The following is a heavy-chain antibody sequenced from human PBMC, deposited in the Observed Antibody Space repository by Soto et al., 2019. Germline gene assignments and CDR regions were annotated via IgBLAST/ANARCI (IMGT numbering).Heavy chain of an antibody. CDR2: IYHSGST. CDR3: ARDTFGDNPYGFDY. V-gene: IGHV4-4*02. J-gene: IGHJ4*02. Sequence: PSETLSLTCEVSGGSISSSNWWCWVRQPPGKGLEWIGEIYHSGSTNYNPSLKSRVTISVDKSKNEFYLKLSTVTAADTAVYYCARDTFGDNPYGFDYWGQGTLVTVSS. CDR1: GGSISSSNW. D-gene: IGHD4-17*01.